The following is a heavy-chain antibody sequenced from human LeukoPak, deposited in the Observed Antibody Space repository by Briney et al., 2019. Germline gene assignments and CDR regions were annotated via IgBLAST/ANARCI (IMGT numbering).Heavy chain of an antibody. CDR1: GGSFSGYY. V-gene: IGHV4-34*01. J-gene: IGHJ4*02. Sequence: SETLSLTCAVYGGSFSGYYWSWIRQPPGKGLEWIGEINHSGSTNYNPSLKSRVTISVDTSKNQFSLKLSPVTAADTAVYYCAGYYDILTGRPFDYWGQGTLVTVSS. CDR3: AGYYDILTGRPFDY. D-gene: IGHD3-9*01. CDR2: INHSGST.